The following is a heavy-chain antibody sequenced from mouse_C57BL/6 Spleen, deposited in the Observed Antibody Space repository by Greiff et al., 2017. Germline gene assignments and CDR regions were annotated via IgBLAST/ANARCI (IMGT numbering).Heavy chain of an antibody. CDR3: ARYTGNYYFDY. D-gene: IGHD2-1*01. Sequence: EVHLVESGGGLVQPGGSLSLSCAASGFTFTDYYMSWVRQPPGKALEWLGFIRNKANGYTTEYSASVKGRFTISRDNSQSILYLQMNALRAEDSATYYCARYTGNYYFDYWGQGTTLTVSS. CDR2: IRNKANGYTT. J-gene: IGHJ2*01. CDR1: GFTFTDYY. V-gene: IGHV7-3*01.